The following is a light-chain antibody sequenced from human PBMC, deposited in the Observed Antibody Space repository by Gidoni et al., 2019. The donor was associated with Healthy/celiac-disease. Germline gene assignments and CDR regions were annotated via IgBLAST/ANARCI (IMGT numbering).Light chain of an antibody. Sequence: HSALPQPASLSGSPGQSITLSCTGTSSDVGSYNLVSWYQQHPGKAPKLMIYEVSKRPSGVSNRFSGSKSGNTASLTISGLQAEDEADYYCCSYAGSSTFVYVFGTGTKVTVL. CDR3: CSYAGSSTFVYV. CDR2: EVS. CDR1: SSDVGSYNL. V-gene: IGLV2-23*02. J-gene: IGLJ1*01.